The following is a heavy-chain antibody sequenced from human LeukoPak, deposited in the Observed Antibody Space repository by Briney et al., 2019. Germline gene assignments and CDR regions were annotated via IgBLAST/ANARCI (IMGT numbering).Heavy chain of an antibody. CDR3: ARVPRKGIVVAGTVDY. CDR1: GGSISSSNW. Sequence: SETLSLTCAVSGGSISSSNWWSWVRQPPGKGLEWIGEIYHSGSTNYNPSLKSRVTISVDKSKNQFSLKLSSVTAADTAVYYCARVPRKGIVVAGTVDYWGQGTLVTVSS. V-gene: IGHV4-4*02. CDR2: IYHSGST. J-gene: IGHJ4*02. D-gene: IGHD6-19*01.